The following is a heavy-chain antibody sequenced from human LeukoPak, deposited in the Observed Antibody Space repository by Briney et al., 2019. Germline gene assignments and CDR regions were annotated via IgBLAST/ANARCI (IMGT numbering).Heavy chain of an antibody. Sequence: SETLSLTCTVSGGSISSYYWSWIRQPPGKGLEWIGYIFYSGSTNYNPSLKSRVTISVDTSKNQFYLKLSSVTAADTAVYYCASGSERWLQFARDAFDIWGPGTMVTASS. CDR3: ASGSERWLQFARDAFDI. D-gene: IGHD5-24*01. CDR1: GGSISSYY. V-gene: IGHV4-59*08. J-gene: IGHJ3*02. CDR2: IFYSGST.